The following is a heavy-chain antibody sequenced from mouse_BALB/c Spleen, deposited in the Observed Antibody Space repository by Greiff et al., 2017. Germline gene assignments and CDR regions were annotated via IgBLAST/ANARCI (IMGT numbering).Heavy chain of an antibody. J-gene: IGHJ2*01. D-gene: IGHD2-14*01. CDR3: VRRTYFDY. CDR2: IRSKSNNYAT. Sequence: EVQRVESGGGLVQPKGSLKLSCAASGFTFNTYAMNWVRQAPGKGLEWVARIRSKSNNYATYYADSVKDRFTISRDDSQSMLYLQMNNLKTEDTAMYYCVRRTYFDYWGQGTTLTVSS. V-gene: IGHV10-1*02. CDR1: GFTFNTYA.